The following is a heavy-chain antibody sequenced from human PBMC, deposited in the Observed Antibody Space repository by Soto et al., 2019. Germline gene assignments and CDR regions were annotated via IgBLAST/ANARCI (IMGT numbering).Heavy chain of an antibody. V-gene: IGHV4-59*01. J-gene: IGHJ6*02. Sequence: TLSLTCTVSGGSISSYYWSWIRQPPGKGLEWIGYIYYSGSTNYNPSLKSGVTISVDTSKNQFSLKLSSVTAADTAVYYCARVGYYGSGSYLYYYYGMDVWGQGTTVTVSS. CDR1: GGSISSYY. CDR2: IYYSGST. D-gene: IGHD3-10*01. CDR3: ARVGYYGSGSYLYYYYGMDV.